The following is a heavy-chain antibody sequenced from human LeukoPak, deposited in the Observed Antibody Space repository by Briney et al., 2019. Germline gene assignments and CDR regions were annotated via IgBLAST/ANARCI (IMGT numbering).Heavy chain of an antibody. D-gene: IGHD5-18*01. Sequence: PSETLSLTCTVSGGPISTYYWSWIRQPPGKGLEWIGYIYYSGSANYNPSLENRVTISVDTSKNHFSLKLSSVTAADTAVYYCARHYGYSYGPDYWGQGTLVTVSS. CDR3: ARHYGYSYGPDY. J-gene: IGHJ4*02. CDR2: IYYSGSA. CDR1: GGPISTYY. V-gene: IGHV4-59*08.